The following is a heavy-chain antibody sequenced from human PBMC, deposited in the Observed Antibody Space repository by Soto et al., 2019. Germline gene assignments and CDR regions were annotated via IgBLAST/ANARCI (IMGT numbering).Heavy chain of an antibody. CDR1: GGSISSGGYY. CDR2: IYYSGST. CDR3: ARAVPGYYDSSGPGDFDY. J-gene: IGHJ4*02. Sequence: SETLSLTCTVSGGSISSGGYYWSWIRQHPGKGLEWIGYIYYSGSTYYNPSLKSRVTISVDTSKNQFSLKLSSVTAADTAVYYCARAVPGYYDSSGPGDFDYWGQGTLVTVSS. V-gene: IGHV4-31*03. D-gene: IGHD3-22*01.